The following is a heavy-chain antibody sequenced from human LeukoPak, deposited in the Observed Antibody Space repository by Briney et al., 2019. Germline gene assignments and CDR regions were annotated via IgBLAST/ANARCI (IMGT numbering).Heavy chain of an antibody. J-gene: IGHJ3*02. D-gene: IGHD1-1*01. Sequence: GGSLRLSCAASGFTFSTYEMNWVRQAPGKGLEWVSYISSRGSAIYYADSVKGRFTISRDIAKTSLYLQMNSLRAEDTAIYYCARDMEPDAFDIWGQGTMVTVSS. CDR3: ARDMEPDAFDI. CDR2: ISSRGSAI. CDR1: GFTFSTYE. V-gene: IGHV3-48*03.